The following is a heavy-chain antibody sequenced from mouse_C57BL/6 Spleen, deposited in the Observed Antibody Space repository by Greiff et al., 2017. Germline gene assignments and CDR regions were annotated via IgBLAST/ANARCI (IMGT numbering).Heavy chain of an antibody. Sequence: EVMLVESGGGLVKPGGSLKLSCAASGFTFSSYAMSWVRQTPEKRLEWVATISDGGSYTYYPDNVKGRFTISRDNAKNNLYLQMSHLKSEDTAMYYCARGYDYDGGDYAMDYWGQGTSVTVSS. CDR2: ISDGGSYT. V-gene: IGHV5-4*03. D-gene: IGHD2-4*01. CDR3: ARGYDYDGGDYAMDY. CDR1: GFTFSSYA. J-gene: IGHJ4*01.